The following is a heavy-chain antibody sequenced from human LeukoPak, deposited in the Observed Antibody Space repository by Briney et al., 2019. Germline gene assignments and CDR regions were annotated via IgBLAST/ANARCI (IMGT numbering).Heavy chain of an antibody. J-gene: IGHJ4*02. Sequence: KTSETLSLTCTVSGGSISSYYWSWIRQPPGKGLEWIGYIYYSGSTNYNPSLKSRVTISVDTSKSQFSLKLSSVTAADTAVYYCARQRHSGQKGGFDYWGQGTMVTVSS. D-gene: IGHD5-12*01. CDR1: GGSISSYY. CDR2: IYYSGST. CDR3: ARQRHSGQKGGFDY. V-gene: IGHV4-59*08.